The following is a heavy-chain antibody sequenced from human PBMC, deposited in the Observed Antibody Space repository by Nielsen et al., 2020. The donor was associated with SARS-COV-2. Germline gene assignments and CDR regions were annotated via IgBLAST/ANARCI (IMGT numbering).Heavy chain of an antibody. D-gene: IGHD1-26*01. CDR3: AKGTGGIYYCMDV. CDR1: GFTFSNYA. J-gene: IGHJ6*02. CDR2: ISYDGSNK. V-gene: IGHV3-30-3*01. Sequence: GESLKISCAASGFTFSNYAMHWVRQAPGKGLEWVAVISYDGSNKYYADSVKGRFTISRDNSKNTLYLQMNSLRAEDTAVYYCAKGTGGIYYCMDVWGQGTTVTVSS.